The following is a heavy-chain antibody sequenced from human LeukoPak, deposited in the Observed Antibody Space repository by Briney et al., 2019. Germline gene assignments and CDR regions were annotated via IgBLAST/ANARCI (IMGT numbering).Heavy chain of an antibody. J-gene: IGHJ5*02. CDR3: VKDVVSSDYGDYNNWFDP. CDR2: IYHSGST. CDR1: GYSISSGYY. D-gene: IGHD4-17*01. Sequence: ESSETLSLTCTVSGYSISSGYYWGWIRQPPGKGLEWIGSIYHSGSTYYNPSLKSRVTISVDTSKNQFPLKLTSVTAADTAIYYCVKDVVSSDYGDYNNWFDPWGQGILVTVAS. V-gene: IGHV4-38-2*02.